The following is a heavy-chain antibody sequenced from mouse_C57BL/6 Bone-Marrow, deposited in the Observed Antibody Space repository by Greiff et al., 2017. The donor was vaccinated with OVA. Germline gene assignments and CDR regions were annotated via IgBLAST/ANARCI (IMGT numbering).Heavy chain of an antibody. CDR2: INPSNGGT. J-gene: IGHJ2*01. V-gene: IGHV1-53*01. CDR1: GYTFTSYW. Sequence: VQLQQPGTELVKPGASVKLSCKASGYTFTSYWMHWVKQRPGQGLEWIGNINPSNGGTNYNEKFKSKATLTVDKSSSSAYMQLSSLTSEDSAVYYCAKDESNYLDIDYWGKGTTLTVSS. CDR3: AKDESNYLDIDY. D-gene: IGHD2-5*01.